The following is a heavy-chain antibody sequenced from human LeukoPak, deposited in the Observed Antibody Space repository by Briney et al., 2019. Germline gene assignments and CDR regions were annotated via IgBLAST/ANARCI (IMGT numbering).Heavy chain of an antibody. D-gene: IGHD1-20*01. CDR2: ISSSSSTI. CDR3: ARDFRDNWNPPAMDY. V-gene: IGHV3-48*01. CDR1: GFTFSSYS. Sequence: PGRSLRLSCAASGFTFSSYSMNWVRQAPGKGLEWVSYISSSSSTIYYADSVKGRFTISRDNAKNSLYLQMNSLRAEDTAVYYCARDFRDNWNPPAMDYWGQGTLVTVSS. J-gene: IGHJ4*02.